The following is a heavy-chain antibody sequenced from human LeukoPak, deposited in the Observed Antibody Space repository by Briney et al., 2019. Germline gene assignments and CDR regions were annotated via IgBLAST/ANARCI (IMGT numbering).Heavy chain of an antibody. V-gene: IGHV3-11*01. J-gene: IGHJ6*02. CDR3: ARDSPSTQKYGMDV. CDR1: GFTFSDYY. CDR2: ISSSGNTI. Sequence: GGSLRLSCAPSGFTFSDYYMSWIRQAPGQGLEWISYISSSGNTIYYADSVKGRFTISRDNAKNSLYLQMNSLRAEDTAVYYCARDSPSTQKYGMDVRGQGTTVTVSS.